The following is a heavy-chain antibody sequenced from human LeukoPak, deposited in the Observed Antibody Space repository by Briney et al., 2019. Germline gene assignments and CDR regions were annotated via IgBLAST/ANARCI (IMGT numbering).Heavy chain of an antibody. D-gene: IGHD7-27*01. J-gene: IGHJ6*03. CDR1: GFTFSSYS. CDR2: ISSSSSYI. CDR3: ARDGETGYYYYYYMDV. V-gene: IGHV3-21*01. Sequence: GGSLRLSCAASGFTFSSYSMNWVRQAPGKGLEWVSSISSSSSYIYYADSVKGRFTISRDNAKNSLYLQMNSLRAEDTAMYYCARDGETGYYYYYYMDVWGKGTTVTVSS.